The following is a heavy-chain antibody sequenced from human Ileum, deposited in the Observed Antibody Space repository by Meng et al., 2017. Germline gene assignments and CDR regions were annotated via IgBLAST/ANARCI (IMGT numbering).Heavy chain of an antibody. CDR2: IYSGGST. CDR1: GFTFSNYW. V-gene: IGHV3-66*01. Sequence: EVQLVGSGGGLGRPGGSLRLSCAASGFTFSNYWMSWLRQAPGKGLEWVSVIYSGGSTYYADSVKGRFTISRDNSRNTLYLQMNSLRADDTAVYYCVREQYESRGHWGQGTLVTVSS. D-gene: IGHD3-22*01. J-gene: IGHJ4*02. CDR3: VREQYESRGH.